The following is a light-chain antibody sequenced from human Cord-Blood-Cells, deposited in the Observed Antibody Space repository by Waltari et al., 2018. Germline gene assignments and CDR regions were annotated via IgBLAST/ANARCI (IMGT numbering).Light chain of an antibody. CDR1: SSDVGSYNL. V-gene: IGLV2-23*01. CDR2: EGS. Sequence: QSALTQPASVSGSPGQSITISCTGTSSDVGSYNLVPWYQQHPGKAPKLMIYEGSKRPSGVSNRFSGSKSGNTASLTISGLQAEDEADYYCCSYAGSSTFVFGGGTKLTGL. CDR3: CSYAGSSTFV. J-gene: IGLJ3*02.